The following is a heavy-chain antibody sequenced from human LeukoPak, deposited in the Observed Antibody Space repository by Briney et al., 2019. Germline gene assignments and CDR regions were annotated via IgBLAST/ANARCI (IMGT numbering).Heavy chain of an antibody. CDR1: GFIFSTYS. CDR2: ISSSSSYM. CDR3: ARDRLHYGEYEKTFDY. V-gene: IGHV3-21*01. Sequence: GGSLRLSCAASGFIFSTYSMNWVRQAPGKGLEWVSSISSSSSYMYYADSVKGRFTISRDSAKNSLYLQMNSLRAEDTAVYYCARDRLHYGEYEKTFDYWGQGTLVSVSS. J-gene: IGHJ4*02. D-gene: IGHD4-17*01.